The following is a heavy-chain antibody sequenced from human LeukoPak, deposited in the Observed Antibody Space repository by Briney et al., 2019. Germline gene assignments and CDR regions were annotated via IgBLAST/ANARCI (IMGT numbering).Heavy chain of an antibody. Sequence: SETLSLTCTVSGGSISSSINYWAWIRQPPGKGLEWIGSIYYSGSAYYKPSLKSRVTISVDTSKNQFSLKLSSVTAADTAVYYCARRLLHCYYMDVWGKGTTVTVSS. J-gene: IGHJ6*03. D-gene: IGHD2-21*01. CDR2: IYYSGSA. V-gene: IGHV4-39*01. CDR3: ARRLLHCYYMDV. CDR1: GGSISSSINY.